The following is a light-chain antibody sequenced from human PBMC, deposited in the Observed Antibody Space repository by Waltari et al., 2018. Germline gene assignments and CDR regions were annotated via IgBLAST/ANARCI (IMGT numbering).Light chain of an antibody. CDR2: GAS. CDR1: QTISSN. CDR3: QQYNDWPPYT. Sequence: EIVMTQSPATLSVSPGERATLSCRAGQTISSNFAWYQQKPGQAPRLLIYGASTRATGIPARFSGSGSGTEFTLTISSLQSEDFALYFCQQYNDWPPYTFGQGTKLEIK. V-gene: IGKV3-15*01. J-gene: IGKJ2*01.